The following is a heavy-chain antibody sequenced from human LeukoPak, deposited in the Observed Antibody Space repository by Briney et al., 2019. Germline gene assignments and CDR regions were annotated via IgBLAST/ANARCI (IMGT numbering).Heavy chain of an antibody. CDR2: IYYSGST. D-gene: IGHD6-25*01. Sequence: SETQSLTCTVSGGSISSYYWSWIRQPPGKGLEWIGYIYYSGSTNYNPSLKSRVTISVDTSKNQFSLKLSSVTAADTAVYYCASIGRLSKNAFDIWGQGTMVTVSS. CDR3: ASIGRLSKNAFDI. CDR1: GGSISSYY. V-gene: IGHV4-59*01. J-gene: IGHJ3*02.